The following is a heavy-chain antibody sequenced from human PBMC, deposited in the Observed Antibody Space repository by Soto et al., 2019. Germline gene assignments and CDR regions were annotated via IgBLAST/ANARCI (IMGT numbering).Heavy chain of an antibody. D-gene: IGHD2-2*01. CDR2: ITHSGST. V-gene: IGHV4-34*01. J-gene: IGHJ4*02. Sequence: QVQLQQWGAGLLKPSETLSLTCAVYGGSFSGYYWCWIRQPPGKGLEWIGEITHSGSTNYNPSLKSRVTISVDTYKNQFSLRLSSVTAADTAVYYCASLGVVPAARCLDYWGQGTLVTVSS. CDR1: GGSFSGYY. CDR3: ASLGVVPAARCLDY.